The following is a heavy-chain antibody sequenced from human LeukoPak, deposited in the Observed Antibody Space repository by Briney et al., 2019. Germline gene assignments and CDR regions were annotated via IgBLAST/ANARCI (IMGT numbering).Heavy chain of an antibody. CDR1: GFTFNSYN. V-gene: IGHV3-48*02. J-gene: IGHJ4*02. CDR3: ARDEDAF. CDR2: ISSGSTTI. Sequence: GGSLRLSCVASGFTFNSYNMNWVRQAPGKGLEWVSYISSGSTTIFYADSVKGRFTISRDNVKNSLFLQLNSLRDEDTAVYYCARDEDAFGGQGTLVTVSS.